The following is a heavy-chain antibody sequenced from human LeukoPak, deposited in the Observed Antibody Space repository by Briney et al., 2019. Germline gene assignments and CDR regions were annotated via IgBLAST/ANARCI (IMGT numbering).Heavy chain of an antibody. CDR3: ARALGGYEDY. D-gene: IGHD5-12*01. J-gene: IGHJ4*02. V-gene: IGHV4-59*01. CDR1: GGSISSYY. Sequence: SETLSLTCTVSGGSISSYYWSWIRQPPGKGLEWIGYIYYSGSTNYNPSLKSRVTISVDTSKNQFSLKLSSVTAADTAVYYCARALGGYEDYWGQGTLVTVSS. CDR2: IYYSGST.